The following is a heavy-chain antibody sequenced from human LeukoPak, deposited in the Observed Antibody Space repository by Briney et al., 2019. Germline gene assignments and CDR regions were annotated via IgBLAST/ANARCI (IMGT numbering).Heavy chain of an antibody. Sequence: SETLSLTCTVSGGSISSSGYYWGWIRQPPGKGLEWIGSIYYSGSTYYNPSLKSRLTISVDTSKNQFSLKVSSVTAADTAVYYCARVYDSGSQAYFYYMDVWGKGTTVTISS. V-gene: IGHV4-39*07. CDR1: GGSISSSGYY. J-gene: IGHJ6*03. D-gene: IGHD3-10*01. CDR2: IYYSGST. CDR3: ARVYDSGSQAYFYYMDV.